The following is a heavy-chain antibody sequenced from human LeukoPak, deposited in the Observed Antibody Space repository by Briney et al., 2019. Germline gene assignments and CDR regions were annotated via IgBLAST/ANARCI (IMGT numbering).Heavy chain of an antibody. D-gene: IGHD6-19*01. CDR2: INHSGST. Sequence: PSETLSLTCAVYGGSFSGYYWSWIRQPPGKGLEWIGEINHSGSTNYNPSLKSRVTISVDTSKNQFSLKLSSVTAADTAVYYCARGFISSGWYYYYYMDVWRKGTTVTVSS. CDR1: GGSFSGYY. V-gene: IGHV4-34*01. J-gene: IGHJ6*03. CDR3: ARGFISSGWYYYYYMDV.